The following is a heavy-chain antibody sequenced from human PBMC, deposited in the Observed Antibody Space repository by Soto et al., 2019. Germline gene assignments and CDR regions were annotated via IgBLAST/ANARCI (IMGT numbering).Heavy chain of an antibody. D-gene: IGHD6-13*01. Sequence: SVKVSCKXSGGTFSSYAISWVRQAPGQGLEWMGGIIPIFGTANYAQKFQGRVTITADKSTSTAYMELSSLRSEDTAVYYCARDISSSKAFDIWGQGTMVTVS. J-gene: IGHJ3*02. CDR1: GGTFSSYA. V-gene: IGHV1-69*06. CDR3: ARDISSSKAFDI. CDR2: IIPIFGTA.